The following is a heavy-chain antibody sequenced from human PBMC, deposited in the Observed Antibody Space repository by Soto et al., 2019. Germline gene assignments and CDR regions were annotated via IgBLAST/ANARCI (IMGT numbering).Heavy chain of an antibody. CDR1: GGSISGTC. D-gene: IGHD3-22*01. CDR2: FCYTGST. Sequence: SETLSLTCTVSGGSISGTCWSWVRQSPGKGLEWIGYFCYTGSTNYNPSLKSRVTISVDRSKTQCSLKLTSVTAADTAVYYCAKSHYDSSGYYIIDHWGQGTLVTVSS. J-gene: IGHJ5*02. CDR3: AKSHYDSSGYYIIDH. V-gene: IGHV4-59*01.